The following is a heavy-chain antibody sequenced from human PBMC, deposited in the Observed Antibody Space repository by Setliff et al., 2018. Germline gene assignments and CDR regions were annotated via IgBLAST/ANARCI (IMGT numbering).Heavy chain of an antibody. Sequence: ASVKVSCKASGYTFIDYGVSWGRQAPGQGLEWVGWISPYTGKTYLAPKFQDRVTLTADTSTTTAYLQLTNLRSDDTAIYFCSRLVRFCTRTSCQRLSGDEYWGQGALVTVSS. CDR2: ISPYTGKT. CDR3: SRLVRFCTRTSCQRLSGDEY. CDR1: GYTFIDYG. J-gene: IGHJ4*02. V-gene: IGHV1-18*01. D-gene: IGHD2-2*01.